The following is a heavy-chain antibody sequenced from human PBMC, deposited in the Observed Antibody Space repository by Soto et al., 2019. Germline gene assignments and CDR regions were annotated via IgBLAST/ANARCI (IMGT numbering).Heavy chain of an antibody. CDR3: ARDRAVAAPNWFDP. J-gene: IGHJ5*02. CDR1: GLTIRSYA. CDR2: ISYDGSKK. V-gene: IGHV3-30-3*01. Sequence: GGSLRLSCAASGLTIRSYAMHWVRQAPGKGLEWVAVISYDGSKKFHADAVKGRFTISRDNSKNTLYLQMNSLRAEDTAVYYCARDRAVAAPNWFDPWGQGTLVTVSS. D-gene: IGHD6-19*01.